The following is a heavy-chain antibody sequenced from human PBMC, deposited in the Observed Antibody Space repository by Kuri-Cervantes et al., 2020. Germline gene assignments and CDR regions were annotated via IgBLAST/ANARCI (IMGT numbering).Heavy chain of an antibody. CDR2: SIPIFGTA. J-gene: IGHJ6*03. V-gene: IGHV1-69*13. Sequence: SVKVSCKASGCSFSSYSISWVRQAPGQGLEWMGGSIPIFGTANYAQKVQGRVTITADESTSTAYMELSSPRSEDTAVYYCAREHRITVFGVVIRIRTHMDVWGKGTTVTVSS. D-gene: IGHD3-3*01. CDR1: GCSFSSYS. CDR3: AREHRITVFGVVIRIRTHMDV.